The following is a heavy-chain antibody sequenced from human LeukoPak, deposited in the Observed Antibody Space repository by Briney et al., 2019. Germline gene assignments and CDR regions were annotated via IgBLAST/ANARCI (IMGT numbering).Heavy chain of an antibody. CDR3: ARDESESSGYYYAL. D-gene: IGHD3-22*01. CDR2: ISSSGSTI. Sequence: GGSLRLSCAASGFTFSSYEMNWVRQAPGQGLEWGSYISSSGSTIYYADSLKCRFTISIDNAQNSLYLQMNRLRAEDTAVYYSARDESESSGYYYALWSQGTLATVYS. J-gene: IGHJ4*02. CDR1: GFTFSSYE. V-gene: IGHV3-48*03.